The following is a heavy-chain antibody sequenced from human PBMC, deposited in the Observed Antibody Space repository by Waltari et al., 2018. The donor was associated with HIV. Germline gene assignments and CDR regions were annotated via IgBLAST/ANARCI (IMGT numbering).Heavy chain of an antibody. Sequence: QVQLVQSGAAAKKPGSSVKVSCKASGDTFSTYSINWVRQAPGQGLEWMGRVIPIDGRASYAQKFQGRVTITAGQSTTTSYMELSSRRTEVTAVYYCARELWIPAIAVAGIEGFDPWGQGTRVTVSS. CDR1: GDTFSTYS. J-gene: IGHJ5*02. CDR2: VIPIDGRA. V-gene: IGHV1-69*04. D-gene: IGHD6-19*01. CDR3: ARELWIPAIAVAGIEGFDP.